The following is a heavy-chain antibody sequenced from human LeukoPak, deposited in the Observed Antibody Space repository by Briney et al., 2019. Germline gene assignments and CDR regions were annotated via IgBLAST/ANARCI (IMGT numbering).Heavy chain of an antibody. CDR1: GGSISTSGYS. J-gene: IGHJ6*02. Sequence: NPSETLSLTCSVSGGSISTSGYSWGWIRQPPGKGLEWTGNIFYSGTDSYNPSLKSRVTISVDTSKNQFSLKLSSVTAADTAVYYCARLKPYYDFWSGYSNYYYYGMDVWGQGTTVTVSS. V-gene: IGHV4-39*07. CDR3: ARLKPYYDFWSGYSNYYYYGMDV. D-gene: IGHD3-3*01. CDR2: IFYSGTD.